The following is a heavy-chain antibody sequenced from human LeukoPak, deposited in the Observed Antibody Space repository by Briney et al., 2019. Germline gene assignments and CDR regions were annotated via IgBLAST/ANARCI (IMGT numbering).Heavy chain of an antibody. Sequence: GGSLRLSCAASGFTFSGSAMHWVRQASGKGLEWVGRIRTKANSYATAYGASVEGRFTISRDDSKNTAYLQMNSLKTEDTAVYYCTRQASSVGVSPFDSWGQGTLVTVSS. CDR2: IRTKANSYAT. CDR3: TRQASSVGVSPFDS. V-gene: IGHV3-73*01. CDR1: GFTFSGSA. D-gene: IGHD1-26*01. J-gene: IGHJ4*02.